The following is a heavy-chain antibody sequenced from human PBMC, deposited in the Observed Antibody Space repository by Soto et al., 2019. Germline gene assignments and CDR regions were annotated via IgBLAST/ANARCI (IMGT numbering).Heavy chain of an antibody. CDR3: AKDRPPNYDFWSASPFDF. CDR1: VFTFSSYA. D-gene: IGHD3-3*01. Sequence: PGGSLRLSCAASVFTFSSYAMSWVRQAPGKGLEWVSAISGSGGSTYYADSVKGRFTISRDNSKNTLYLQMNSLRAEDTAVYYCAKDRPPNYDFWSASPFDFWGQGTLVTVSS. J-gene: IGHJ4*02. CDR2: ISGSGGST. V-gene: IGHV3-23*01.